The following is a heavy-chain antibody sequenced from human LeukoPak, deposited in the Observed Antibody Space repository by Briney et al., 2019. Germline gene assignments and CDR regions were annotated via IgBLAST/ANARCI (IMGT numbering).Heavy chain of an antibody. V-gene: IGHV3-11*06. CDR1: GFTFSDYY. CDR3: AVRRITMVRGVIGPDWFDP. J-gene: IGHJ5*02. D-gene: IGHD3-10*01. CDR2: ISSSSSYT. Sequence: GGSLRLSCVASGFTFSDYYMSWIRQAPGKGLEWVSYISSSSSYTNYADSVKGRFTISRDNAKNSLYLQMNSLRAEDTAVYYCAVRRITMVRGVIGPDWFDPWGQGTLVTVSS.